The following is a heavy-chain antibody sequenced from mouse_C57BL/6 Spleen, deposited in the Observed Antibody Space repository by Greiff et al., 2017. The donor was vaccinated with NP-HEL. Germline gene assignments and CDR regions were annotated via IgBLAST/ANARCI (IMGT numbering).Heavy chain of an antibody. D-gene: IGHD2-1*01. Sequence: EVQLVESGGDLVKPGGSLKLSCAASGFTFSSYGMSWVRQTPDKRLEWVATISSGGSYTYYPDSVKGRFTISRDNAKNTLYLQMSSLKSEDTAMYYCARHWGKDYGNYLAYWGQGTLVTVSA. CDR3: ARHWGKDYGNYLAY. V-gene: IGHV5-6*01. CDR1: GFTFSSYG. CDR2: ISSGGSYT. J-gene: IGHJ3*01.